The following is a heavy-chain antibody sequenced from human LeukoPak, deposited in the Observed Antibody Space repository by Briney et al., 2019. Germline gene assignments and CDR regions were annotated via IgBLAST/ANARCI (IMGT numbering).Heavy chain of an antibody. CDR2: ISSSSSYI. V-gene: IGHV3-21*01. Sequence: PGGSLRLSCAASGFTFSSYSMNWVRQAPGKGLEWVSSISSSSSYIYYADSVKGRFTISRDNAKNSLYLQMNSLRAEDTAVYYCASGVATSPRGDYWGQGTLVTVSS. J-gene: IGHJ4*02. D-gene: IGHD5-12*01. CDR3: ASGVATSPRGDY. CDR1: GFTFSSYS.